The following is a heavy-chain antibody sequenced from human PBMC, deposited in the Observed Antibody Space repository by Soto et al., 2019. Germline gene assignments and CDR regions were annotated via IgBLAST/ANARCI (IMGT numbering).Heavy chain of an antibody. Sequence: ASVKVSCKASGYTFTSYGISWVRQAPGQGLEWMGWISAYNGNTNYAQKLQGRVTMTTGTSTSTAYMELRSLRSDDTAVYYCARASTTIFGVVMNYYYYGMDVWGQGTTVTVSA. CDR2: ISAYNGNT. CDR1: GYTFTSYG. V-gene: IGHV1-18*04. D-gene: IGHD3-3*01. CDR3: ARASTTIFGVVMNYYYYGMDV. J-gene: IGHJ6*01.